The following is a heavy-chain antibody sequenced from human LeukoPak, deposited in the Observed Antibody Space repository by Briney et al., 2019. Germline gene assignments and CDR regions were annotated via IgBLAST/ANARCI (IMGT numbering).Heavy chain of an antibody. Sequence: AASVKVSCKVSGYSLTEVSMHWVRQAPGKGLERMGGFEPEDGETIYAQNFQGRVTVTEDTFTDTAYMELNSLRSEDTAVYYCAIGAMGIWGQGTMVTVSS. CDR2: FEPEDGET. D-gene: IGHD5-24*01. V-gene: IGHV1-24*01. CDR1: GYSLTEVS. CDR3: AIGAMGI. J-gene: IGHJ3*02.